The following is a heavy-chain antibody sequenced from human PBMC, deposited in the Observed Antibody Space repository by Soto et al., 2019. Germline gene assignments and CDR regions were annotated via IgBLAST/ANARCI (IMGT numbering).Heavy chain of an antibody. D-gene: IGHD2-21*01. CDR1: GGTFTSYA. Sequence: SVKVSCKAYGGTFTSYAISWVRQAPGQGLEWMGGIIPIFGTANYAQKFQGRVTITADTSTSTAYTELSSLRSEDTAVYYCARDRPPEDLWLRGMDVWGQGTTVPVSS. CDR2: IIPIFGTA. V-gene: IGHV1-69*06. J-gene: IGHJ6*02. CDR3: ARDRPPEDLWLRGMDV.